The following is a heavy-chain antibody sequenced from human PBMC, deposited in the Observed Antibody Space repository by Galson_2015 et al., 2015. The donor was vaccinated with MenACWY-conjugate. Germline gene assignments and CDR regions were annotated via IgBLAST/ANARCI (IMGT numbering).Heavy chain of an antibody. D-gene: IGHD6-19*01. CDR1: GFSFSDYY. CDR3: ARDSISGWYYDY. Sequence: SLRLSCAASGFSFSDYYMSWIRQAPGKGLEWLSYISGSSSTIFYADSVKGRFTISRDNTKNSLYLQVSSLRAEDTAVYYCARDSISGWYYDYWGQGTLVTVSS. J-gene: IGHJ4*02. V-gene: IGHV3-11*04. CDR2: ISGSSSTI.